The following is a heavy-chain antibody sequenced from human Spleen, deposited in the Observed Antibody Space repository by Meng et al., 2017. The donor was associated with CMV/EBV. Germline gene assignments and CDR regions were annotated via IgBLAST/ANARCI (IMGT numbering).Heavy chain of an antibody. CDR2: IRSDGSSK. CDR3: AKADRLHSYYYGMDV. CDR1: GFTFSNYG. J-gene: IGHJ6*02. D-gene: IGHD4-11*01. Sequence: GGSLRLSCAASGFTFSNYGMHWVRQAPGKGLEWLAFIRSDGSSKYYADSVKGRFTISRDNSKNTLYLQMNSLRAEDTAVYYCAKADRLHSYYYGMDVWGQGTTVTVSS. V-gene: IGHV3-30*02.